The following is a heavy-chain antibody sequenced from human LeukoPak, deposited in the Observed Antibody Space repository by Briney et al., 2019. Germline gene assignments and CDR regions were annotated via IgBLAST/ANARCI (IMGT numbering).Heavy chain of an antibody. CDR1: GFTVSSNY. Sequence: GGSLRLSCAASGFTVSSNYMSWVRQAPGKGLEWVSVIYSGGSTYYADSVKGRFTISRDNSKNTLYLQMNSLRAEDTAVSYCARLVAYGSGSYFDYWGQGTLVTVSS. D-gene: IGHD3-10*01. V-gene: IGHV3-66*04. CDR3: ARLVAYGSGSYFDY. J-gene: IGHJ4*02. CDR2: IYSGGST.